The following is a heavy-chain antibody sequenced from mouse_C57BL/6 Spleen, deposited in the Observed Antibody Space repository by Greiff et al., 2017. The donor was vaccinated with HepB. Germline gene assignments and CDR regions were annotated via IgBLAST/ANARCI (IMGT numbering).Heavy chain of an antibody. CDR3: ARSPGYRYFDY. CDR1: GYTFTSYW. J-gene: IGHJ2*01. V-gene: IGHV1-50*01. Sequence: VQLQQPGAELVKPGASVKLSCKASGYTFTSYWMQWVKQRPGQGLEWIGEIDPSDSHTNYNQKFKGKATLTVDTSSSTAYMQLSSLTSEDSAVYYCARSPGYRYFDYWGQGTTLTVSS. CDR2: IDPSDSHT. D-gene: IGHD2-14*01.